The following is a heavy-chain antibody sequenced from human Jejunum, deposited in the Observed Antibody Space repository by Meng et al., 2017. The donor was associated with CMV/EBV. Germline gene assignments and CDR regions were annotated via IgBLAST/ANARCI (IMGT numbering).Heavy chain of an antibody. V-gene: IGHV3-23*02. CDR2: ISHSGGAT. CDR1: GFTFTSYA. D-gene: IGHD2-8*01. J-gene: IGHJ4*02. Sequence: EVQLLESXGALVQPGXSLRLSXTASGFTFTSYAMNWVRQAPGKGLEWVSTISHSGGATYYGDSVKGRFTISRDNSKNTVYLQMHSLRAEDTAVYYCAKDRVDSCIKGVCYNGGIDSWGQGTLVTVSS. CDR3: AKDRVDSCIKGVCYNGGIDS.